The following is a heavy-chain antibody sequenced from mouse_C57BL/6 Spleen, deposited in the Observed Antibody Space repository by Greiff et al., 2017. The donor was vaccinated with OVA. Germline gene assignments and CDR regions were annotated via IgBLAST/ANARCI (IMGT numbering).Heavy chain of an antibody. CDR3: ARSHYYGSEGYYFDY. CDR1: GYAFSSSW. Sequence: VQLQQSGPELVKPGASVKISCKASGYAFSSSWMNWVKQRPGKALEWIGRIYPGDGDTNYNGKFKGKATLTADKSSSTAYMQLSSLTSEDSAVYFCARSHYYGSEGYYFDYWGQGTTLTVSS. D-gene: IGHD1-1*01. CDR2: IYPGDGDT. J-gene: IGHJ2*01. V-gene: IGHV1-82*01.